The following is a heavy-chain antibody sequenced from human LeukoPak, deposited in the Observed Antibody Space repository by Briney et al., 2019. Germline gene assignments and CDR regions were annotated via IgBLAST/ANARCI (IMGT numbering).Heavy chain of an antibody. CDR2: IIPILGIA. V-gene: IGHV1-69*04. CDR1: GGTFSSSA. J-gene: IGHJ5*02. Sequence: SVKVSCKASGGTFSSSAISWVRQAPGQGLEWMGRIIPILGIANYAQKFQGRVTITTDESTSTAYMELSSLRSEDTAVYYCAVHARGSSTSSLKWFDPWGQGTLVTVSS. D-gene: IGHD2-2*01. CDR3: AVHARGSSTSSLKWFDP.